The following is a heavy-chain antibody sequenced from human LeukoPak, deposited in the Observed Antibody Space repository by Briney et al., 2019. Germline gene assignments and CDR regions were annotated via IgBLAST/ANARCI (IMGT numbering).Heavy chain of an antibody. Sequence: SETLSLTCTVSGGSISSSSYYWGWIRQPPGKGLEWIGSIYYSGSTYYNPSLKSRVTISADTSKNQFSLKLSSVTAADTAVYYCARDRENYFDYWGQGTLVTVSS. V-gene: IGHV4-39*07. J-gene: IGHJ4*02. CDR2: IYYSGST. CDR3: ARDRENYFDY. CDR1: GGSISSSSYY.